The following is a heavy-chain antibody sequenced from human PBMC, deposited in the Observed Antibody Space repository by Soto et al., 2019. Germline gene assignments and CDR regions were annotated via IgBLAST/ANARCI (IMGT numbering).Heavy chain of an antibody. Sequence: QVKLQESGPGLVKPSGTLSLTCAVSGGSISSSNWWSWVRQPPGKGLEWIGEIYHSGSTNYNPSLKSRVTISVDKSKNPFSLKLSSVTAADTAVYYCARDLSVTPITNWFDPWGQGTLVTVSS. CDR2: IYHSGST. V-gene: IGHV4-4*02. CDR3: ARDLSVTPITNWFDP. J-gene: IGHJ5*02. D-gene: IGHD1-20*01. CDR1: GGSISSSNW.